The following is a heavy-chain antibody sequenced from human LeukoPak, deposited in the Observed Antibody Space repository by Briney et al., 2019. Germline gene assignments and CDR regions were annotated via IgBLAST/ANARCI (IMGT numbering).Heavy chain of an antibody. CDR1: GGSISSGGYY. V-gene: IGHV4-61*02. Sequence: SETLSLTCTVSGGSISSGGYYWSWIRQHPGKGLEWIGRIYTSGSTNYNPSLKSRVTMSVDTSKNQFSLKLSSVTAADTAVYYCARDLGYCSSTSCPNWFDPWGQGTLVTVSS. CDR2: IYTSGST. D-gene: IGHD2-2*01. CDR3: ARDLGYCSSTSCPNWFDP. J-gene: IGHJ5*02.